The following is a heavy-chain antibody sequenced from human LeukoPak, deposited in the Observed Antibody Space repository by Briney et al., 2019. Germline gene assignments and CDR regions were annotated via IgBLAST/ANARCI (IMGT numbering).Heavy chain of an antibody. Sequence: GESLRLSCAASGFTFSNIWMSWVRQTPGQGLESVGRIKSKTDGGATDYAAPVKGRFTISRDDSKNTLYLQMNSLKIEDTAVYYCTTVAGDNPWSWGQGALVTVSS. V-gene: IGHV3-15*01. J-gene: IGHJ5*02. CDR2: IKSKTDGGAT. D-gene: IGHD6-19*01. CDR3: TTVAGDNPWS. CDR1: GFTFSNIW.